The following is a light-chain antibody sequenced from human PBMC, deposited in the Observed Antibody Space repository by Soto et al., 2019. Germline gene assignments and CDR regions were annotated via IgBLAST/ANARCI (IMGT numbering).Light chain of an antibody. V-gene: IGLV2-14*01. J-gene: IGLJ1*01. CDR3: SAYTSSSALEV. Sequence: QSALTQPASVSGSPGQSITISCTGTSSDVGGYNYVSWYQQHPGKAPKLMIYEVSNRPSGVSNRFSGSKSGNTASLTISGLQAEDEADYYSSAYTSSSALEVFGNGTKLTVL. CDR2: EVS. CDR1: SSDVGGYNY.